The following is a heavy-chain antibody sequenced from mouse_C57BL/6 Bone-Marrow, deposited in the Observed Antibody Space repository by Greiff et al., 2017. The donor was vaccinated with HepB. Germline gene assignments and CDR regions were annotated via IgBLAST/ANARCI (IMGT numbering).Heavy chain of an antibody. Sequence: VQLKHSGTVLARPGASVKMSCKTSGYTFTSYWMHWVKQRPGQGLEWIGAIYPGNSDTSYNQKFKGKAKLTAVTSASTAYMELSSLTNEDSAVYYCTRPHSTMVTTRADWYFDVWGTGTTVTVSS. CDR2: IYPGNSDT. D-gene: IGHD2-2*01. CDR3: TRPHSTMVTTRADWYFDV. J-gene: IGHJ1*03. V-gene: IGHV1-5*01. CDR1: GYTFTSYW.